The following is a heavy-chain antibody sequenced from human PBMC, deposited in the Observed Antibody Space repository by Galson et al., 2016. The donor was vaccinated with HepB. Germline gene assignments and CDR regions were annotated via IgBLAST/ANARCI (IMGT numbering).Heavy chain of an antibody. CDR2: IDPSDSHT. J-gene: IGHJ5*02. CDR1: GYSFDSYW. V-gene: IGHV5-10-1*01. CDR3: ARFTRMVRGNLNWLDP. Sequence: QSGAEVKKPGESLRISCQGSGYSFDSYWISWVRQMPGKGLEWMGTIDPSDSHTNYTPSFQGRVTISVDKSISTAYLQWSSVKASDTAIYYCARFTRMVRGNLNWLDPWGQGTLVTVSS. D-gene: IGHD3-10*01.